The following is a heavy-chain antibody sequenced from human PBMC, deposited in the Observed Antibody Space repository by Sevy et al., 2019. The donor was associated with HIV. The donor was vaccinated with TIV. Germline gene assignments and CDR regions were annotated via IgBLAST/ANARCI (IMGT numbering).Heavy chain of an antibody. V-gene: IGHV3-23*01. D-gene: IGHD3-22*01. CDR3: AKDFSDVYYYDSSATVDY. Sequence: GGSLRLSCAASGIAFSTYAMFWVRQAPGKGLEWVSSISASGYSTYYADTVKGRFTLSRDNSRNTLDLQMNSLSADDTAVYYCAKDFSDVYYYDSSATVDYWGQGTLVTVSS. J-gene: IGHJ4*02. CDR2: ISASGYST. CDR1: GIAFSTYA.